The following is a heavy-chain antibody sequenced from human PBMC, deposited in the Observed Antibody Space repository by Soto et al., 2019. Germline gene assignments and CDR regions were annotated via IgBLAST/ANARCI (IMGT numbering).Heavy chain of an antibody. V-gene: IGHV1-2*02. CDR3: PSVPSWAARDWFNP. J-gene: IGHJ5*02. D-gene: IGHD2-15*01. CDR2: INPYSSST. Sequence: QVQLVQSGAEVKKPGASVKVSCMASGYTFTGYFIHWVREVPGQGLEYMGLINPYSSSTDYTQKSKGSFNVTRNTSISNVIIHMNKLTSDDPAIYICPSVPSWAARDWFNPWCQGTLVTVS. CDR1: GYTFTGYF.